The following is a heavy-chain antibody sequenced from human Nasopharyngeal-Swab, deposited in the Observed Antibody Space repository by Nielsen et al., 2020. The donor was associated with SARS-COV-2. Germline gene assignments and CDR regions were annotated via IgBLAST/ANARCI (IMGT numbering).Heavy chain of an antibody. CDR2: FDPEDGET. CDR1: GYTLTELS. V-gene: IGHV1-24*01. D-gene: IGHD6-13*01. CDR3: ATAPAAADATYYYYGMDV. Sequence: ALVKVSCKVSGYTLTELSMHWVRQAPGKGLEWMGGFDPEDGETIYAQKFQGRVTMTEDTSTDTAYMELSSLRSEDTAVYYCATAPAAADATYYYYGMDVWGQGTTVTVSS. J-gene: IGHJ6*02.